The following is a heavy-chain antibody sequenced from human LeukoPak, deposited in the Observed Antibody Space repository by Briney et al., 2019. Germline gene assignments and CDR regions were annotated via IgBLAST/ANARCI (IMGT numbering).Heavy chain of an antibody. J-gene: IGHJ5*02. CDR3: ARSVFYGSGPFDP. CDR1: GFTVSSNY. V-gene: IGHV3-53*01. Sequence: PGGSLRLSCAASGFTVSSNYMSWVRQAPGKGLEWVSVIYSGGSTYYADSVKGRFTISRDNSKNTPYLQMNSLRAEDTAVYYWARSVFYGSGPFDPWGQGTLVTVSS. CDR2: IYSGGST. D-gene: IGHD3-10*01.